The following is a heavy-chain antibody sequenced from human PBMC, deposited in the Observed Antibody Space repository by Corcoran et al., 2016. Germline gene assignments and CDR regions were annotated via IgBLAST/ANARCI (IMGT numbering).Heavy chain of an antibody. V-gene: IGHV3-30*18. D-gene: IGHD3-3*01. CDR1: GFTFSSYG. CDR3: AKEQGDFWSGFHSYYYYGMDV. Sequence: QVQLVESGGGVVQPGRSLRLSCAASGFTFSSYGMHWVRQAPGKGLEWVAVISYDGSNKYYADSVKGRFTISRDNSKNTLYLQMNSLRAEDTAVYYCAKEQGDFWSGFHSYYYYGMDVWGQGTTVTVSS. CDR2: ISYDGSNK. J-gene: IGHJ6*02.